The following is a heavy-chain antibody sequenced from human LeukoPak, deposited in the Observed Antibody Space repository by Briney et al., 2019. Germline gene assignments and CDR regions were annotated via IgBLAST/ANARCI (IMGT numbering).Heavy chain of an antibody. V-gene: IGHV3-7*03. D-gene: IGHD3-10*01. CDR1: GFTFSSYW. CDR2: IKQDGSEK. Sequence: GGSLRLSCAASGFTFSSYWMSWVRQAPGKGLEWVANIKQDGSEKYYVDSVKGRFTISRDNAKNSLYLQMNSLRAEDTAVCYCAREGSDERFGELPEPYFDYWGQGTLVTVSS. J-gene: IGHJ4*02. CDR3: AREGSDERFGELPEPYFDY.